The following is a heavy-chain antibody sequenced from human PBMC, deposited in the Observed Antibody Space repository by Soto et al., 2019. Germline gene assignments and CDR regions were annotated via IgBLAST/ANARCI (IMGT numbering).Heavy chain of an antibody. J-gene: IGHJ4*02. Sequence: QVQLVQSGAEVKKPGASVKVSCKASGYTFTSYGISWVRQAPGQGLEVMGWISAYNGNTNYAQKLQVRVNMTTDASTSTAYMELRRLRCDYTAVYYCARGPLLDIVVVVAATDFDYWGQGTLVSVSS. V-gene: IGHV1-18*01. CDR1: GYTFTSYG. CDR3: ARGPLLDIVVVVAATDFDY. D-gene: IGHD2-15*01. CDR2: ISAYNGNT.